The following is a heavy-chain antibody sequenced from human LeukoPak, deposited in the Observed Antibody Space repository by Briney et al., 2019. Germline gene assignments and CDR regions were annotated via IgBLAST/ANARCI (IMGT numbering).Heavy chain of an antibody. CDR1: GGSFSGYY. J-gene: IGHJ5*02. Sequence: SETLSLTCAVYGGSFSGYYWSWIRQPPGKGLEWIGEINHSGSTNYNPSLKSRVTISVDTSKNQFSLKLSSVTAADTAVYYCARGSYDSSGTKDWSDPWGQGTLVTVSS. V-gene: IGHV4-34*01. CDR3: ARGSYDSSGTKDWSDP. D-gene: IGHD3-22*01. CDR2: INHSGST.